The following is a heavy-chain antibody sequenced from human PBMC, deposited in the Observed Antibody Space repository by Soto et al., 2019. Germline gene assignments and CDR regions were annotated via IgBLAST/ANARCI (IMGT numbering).Heavy chain of an antibody. CDR3: ARRDDILTGYSHPPYYYDYMDV. V-gene: IGHV3-33*01. CDR2: IWYDGSNK. D-gene: IGHD3-9*01. CDR1: GFTFSSYG. Sequence: QVQLVESGGGVVQPGRSLRLSCAASGFTFSSYGMHWVRQAPGKGLEWVAVIWYDGSNKYYADSVKGRFTISRDNSKNTLYLQMNSLRAEDTAVYYCARRDDILTGYSHPPYYYDYMDVWGKGTTVTVSS. J-gene: IGHJ6*03.